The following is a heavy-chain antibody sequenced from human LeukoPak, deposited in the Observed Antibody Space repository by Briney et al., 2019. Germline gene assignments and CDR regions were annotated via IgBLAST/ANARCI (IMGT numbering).Heavy chain of an antibody. CDR3: ARDMGDGYNLSAFDI. D-gene: IGHD5-24*01. Sequence: GGSLRLSCVASGFTVNSNYMTWVRQAPGKGLEWVSVMFSGGATYFADSVKGRFTISRDNAKNSLYLQMNSLRAEDTAVCYCARDMGDGYNLSAFDIWGQGTMVTVSS. CDR1: GFTVNSNY. V-gene: IGHV3-66*01. CDR2: MFSGGAT. J-gene: IGHJ3*02.